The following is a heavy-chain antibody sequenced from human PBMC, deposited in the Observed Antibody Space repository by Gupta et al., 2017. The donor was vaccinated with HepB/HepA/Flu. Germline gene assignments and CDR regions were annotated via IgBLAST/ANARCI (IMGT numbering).Heavy chain of an antibody. V-gene: IGHV3-7*01. D-gene: IGHD6-19*01. Sequence: EVQLVQSGGGLVQPGGSLRLPCAASGFTFSSYWMTWVRQAPGKGLEWLANIKEDGSEKYHVDSVKGRFTISRDNAKNSLYLHMSALRAEDTAVYYCARDRWQWLMDYWGQGTLVTVSS. J-gene: IGHJ4*02. CDR2: IKEDGSEK. CDR1: GFTFSSYW. CDR3: ARDRWQWLMDY.